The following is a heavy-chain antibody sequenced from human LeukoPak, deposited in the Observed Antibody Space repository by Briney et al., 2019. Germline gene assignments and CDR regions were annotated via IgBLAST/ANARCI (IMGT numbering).Heavy chain of an antibody. V-gene: IGHV3-23*01. J-gene: IGHJ6*02. CDR1: GFTFSSYA. Sequence: PGGSLRLSRAASGFTFSSYAMSWVRQAPGKGLEWVSAISGSGGSTYYADSVKGRFTISRDNSKNTLYLQMNSLRAEDTAVYYCAKEIYDYGGNYYGMDVWGQGTTVTVSS. CDR2: ISGSGGST. D-gene: IGHD4-23*01. CDR3: AKEIYDYGGNYYGMDV.